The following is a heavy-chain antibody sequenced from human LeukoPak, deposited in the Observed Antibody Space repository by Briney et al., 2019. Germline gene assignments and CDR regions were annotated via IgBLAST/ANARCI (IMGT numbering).Heavy chain of an antibody. V-gene: IGHV4-59*01. Sequence: SETLSLTCTVSGGSISSYYWSWIRQPPGKGLEWIGYIYYSGSTNYNPSLKSRVTISVDTSKNQFSLKLSPVTAADTAVYYCARDNGDAFDIWGQGTMVTVSS. CDR1: GGSISSYY. CDR2: IYYSGST. CDR3: ARDNGDAFDI. J-gene: IGHJ3*02.